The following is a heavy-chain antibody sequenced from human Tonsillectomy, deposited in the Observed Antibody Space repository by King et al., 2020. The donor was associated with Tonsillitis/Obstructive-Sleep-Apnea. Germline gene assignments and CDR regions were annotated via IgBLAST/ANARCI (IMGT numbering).Heavy chain of an antibody. CDR3: ARGGDENKGHDAFDI. D-gene: IGHD1/OR15-1a*01. CDR1: GFTVSNNY. J-gene: IGHJ3*02. CDR2: IYFGGST. V-gene: IGHV3-53*01. Sequence: QLVQSGGGLIQPGGSLRLSCAASGFTVSNNYMSWVRQAPGKGLEWVSFIYFGGSTYYADSVKGRFTISRDASKNTLDLQVNSLRAEDTAVYYCARGGDENKGHDAFDIWGQGTMVTVSS.